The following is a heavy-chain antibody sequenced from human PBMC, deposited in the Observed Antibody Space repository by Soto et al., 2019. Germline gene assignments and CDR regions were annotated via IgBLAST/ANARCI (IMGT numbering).Heavy chain of an antibody. J-gene: IGHJ4*02. D-gene: IGHD3-10*01. CDR3: ARHNYGSGSTYFDY. V-gene: IGHV4-59*08. Sequence: SETLSVTCTVAGGSIGSYYWSWIRKPPGKGLEWIGYIYYSGSTNYNPSLKSRVTISVDTSKNQFSLKLNSMTAADTAVYYCARHNYGSGSTYFDYWGQGTLVTVSS. CDR1: GGSIGSYY. CDR2: IYYSGST.